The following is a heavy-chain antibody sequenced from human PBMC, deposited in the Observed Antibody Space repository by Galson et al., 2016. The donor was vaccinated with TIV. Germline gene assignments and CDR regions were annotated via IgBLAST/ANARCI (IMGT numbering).Heavy chain of an antibody. CDR1: GYSFTRYY. CDR3: ATSLDYSQIFDY. J-gene: IGHJ4*01. V-gene: IGHV1-46*01. Sequence: QSGAEVKKPGSSVKVSCKASGYSFTRYYMHWVRQAPGQGLEWMGIINPSGGTTVYAEKFQGRVTMTEDSSTDTAYMDLRSLRSEDTAVYFCATSLDYSQIFDYWGHGTLVTVSS. CDR2: INPSGGTT. D-gene: IGHD4-11*01.